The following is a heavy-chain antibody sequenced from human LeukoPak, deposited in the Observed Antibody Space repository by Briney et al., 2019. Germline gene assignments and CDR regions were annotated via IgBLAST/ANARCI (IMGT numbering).Heavy chain of an antibody. D-gene: IGHD2-15*01. CDR2: IYYSGST. Sequence: PSETLSLTCTVSGGSISSGGYYWSWIRQHPGKGLEWIGYIYYSGSTYYNPSLKSRVTISVDTSKNQFSLELSSVTAADTAVYYCARDRVVDTGQNYYYYYGMDVWGQGTTVTVSS. V-gene: IGHV4-31*03. CDR1: GGSISSGGYY. J-gene: IGHJ6*02. CDR3: ARDRVVDTGQNYYYYYGMDV.